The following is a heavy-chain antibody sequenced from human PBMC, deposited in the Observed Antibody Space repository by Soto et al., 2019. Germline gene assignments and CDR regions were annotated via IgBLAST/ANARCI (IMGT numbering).Heavy chain of an antibody. CDR3: ARPKYSSSFSDYYYGMDV. D-gene: IGHD6-6*01. J-gene: IGHJ6*02. CDR2: IIPIFGTA. V-gene: IGHV1-69*01. CDR1: GGTFSSYA. Sequence: QVQLVQSGAEVKKPGSSVKVSCKASGGTFSSYAISWVRQAPGQGLEWMGGIIPIFGTANYAQKFQGRVTITADESTSTAYMELSSLRSEDTAVYYWARPKYSSSFSDYYYGMDVWGQGTTVTVSS.